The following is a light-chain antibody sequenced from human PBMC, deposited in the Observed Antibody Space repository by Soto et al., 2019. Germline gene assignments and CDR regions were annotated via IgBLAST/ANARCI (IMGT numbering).Light chain of an antibody. Sequence: EIVMTQSPATLSVSPEEGATLSCRASQTVSNNLAWYQQKPGRTPRLLIYGVSTRATGVPARFSGSGSGTEFTLTISSLQSEDFAVYYCQQYNNWPLTFSGGTKVEIK. CDR2: GVS. CDR3: QQYNNWPLT. J-gene: IGKJ4*01. V-gene: IGKV3-15*01. CDR1: QTVSNN.